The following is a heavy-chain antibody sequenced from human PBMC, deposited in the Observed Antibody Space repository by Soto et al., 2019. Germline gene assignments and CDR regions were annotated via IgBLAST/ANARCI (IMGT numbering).Heavy chain of an antibody. CDR2: INPNSGNT. Sequence: ASVKVSCKASGYTFTSYDINWVRQATGQGLEWMGWINPNSGNTGYAQKFQGRVTMTRNTSISTAYMELSSLRSEDTAVYYCARGQRRVNWFDPWGQGTLVTVSS. J-gene: IGHJ5*02. D-gene: IGHD6-6*01. V-gene: IGHV1-8*01. CDR3: ARGQRRVNWFDP. CDR1: GYTFTSYD.